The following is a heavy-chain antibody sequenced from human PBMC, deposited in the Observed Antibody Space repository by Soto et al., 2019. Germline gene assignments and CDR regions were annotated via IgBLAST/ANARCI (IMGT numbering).Heavy chain of an antibody. V-gene: IGHV3-23*01. J-gene: IGHJ4*02. CDR2: ISGSGGST. Sequence: EVQLLESGGGSVQPGGSLRLSCEASGFNFNNYAMTWVRQAPGRGLEWVSIISGSGGSTYFADSVKGRFTISRDNSKNTLYLQMNSIRADDTAVYYCARALVEVIVEFNFDYWGQGTLVTVSS. D-gene: IGHD2-21*01. CDR3: ARALVEVIVEFNFDY. CDR1: GFNFNNYA.